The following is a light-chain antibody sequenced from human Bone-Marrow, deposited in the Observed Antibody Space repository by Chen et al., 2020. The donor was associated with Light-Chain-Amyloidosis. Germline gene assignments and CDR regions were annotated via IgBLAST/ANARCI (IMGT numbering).Light chain of an antibody. CDR2: EDD. CDR3: QSYRGSSRRV. CDR1: SGSIATNY. J-gene: IGLJ3*02. V-gene: IGLV6-57*01. Sequence: NFMLTQPHSVSESPGKTVIISCTRSSGSIATNYVQWYQQRPGSSPTTVIYEDDQRPSGVPARFSGSIYRASTAASLTISGLMTADEADYSWQSYRGSSRRVFGGRTKLTVL.